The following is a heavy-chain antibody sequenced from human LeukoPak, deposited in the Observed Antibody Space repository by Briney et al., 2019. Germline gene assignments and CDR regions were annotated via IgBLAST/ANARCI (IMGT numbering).Heavy chain of an antibody. CDR1: GFTFSSYA. J-gene: IGHJ6*03. Sequence: PGGSLRLSCAASGFTFSSYAMSWVRQAPGKGLEWVSGISGSGGSTNYADSVKGRFTISRDNSKNTLYLQMNSLRAEDTGVYYCAKGGSRVVSAAGRQYYVDVWGKGTTVTVSS. CDR2: ISGSGGST. D-gene: IGHD2-2*01. V-gene: IGHV3-23*01. CDR3: AKGGSRVVSAAGRQYYVDV.